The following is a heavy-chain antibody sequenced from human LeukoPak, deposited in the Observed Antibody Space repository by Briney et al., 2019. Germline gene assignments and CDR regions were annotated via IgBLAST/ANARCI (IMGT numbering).Heavy chain of an antibody. CDR1: GFTFSSYG. CDR3: AKESYGSGSYAFDY. J-gene: IGHJ4*02. CDR2: ISYDGSNK. V-gene: IGHV3-30*18. Sequence: PGRSLRLSCAASGFTFSSYGMHWVRQAPGKGLEWVAVISYDGSNKYYADSVKGRFTISRDNSKNTLYLQMNSPRAEDTAVYYCAKESYGSGSYAFDYWGQGTLVTVSS. D-gene: IGHD3-10*01.